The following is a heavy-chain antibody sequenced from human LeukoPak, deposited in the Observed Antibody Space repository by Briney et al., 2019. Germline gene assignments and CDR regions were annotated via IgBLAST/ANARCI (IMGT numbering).Heavy chain of an antibody. CDR2: ISTYNGNT. CDR1: GYTFTSYV. CDR3: RVGATLFDY. D-gene: IGHD1-26*01. Sequence: VASVKVSCKASGYTFTSYVISWVRQAPGQGLEWMGWISTYNGNTNYAQKLQGSVTITTDTSTSTAYMELRSLRSDDTAVYYCRVGATLFDYWGQGTLVTVSS. J-gene: IGHJ4*02. V-gene: IGHV1-18*01.